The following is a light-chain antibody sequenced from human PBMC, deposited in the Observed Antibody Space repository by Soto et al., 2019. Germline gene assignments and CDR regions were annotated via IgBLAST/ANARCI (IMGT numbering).Light chain of an antibody. Sequence: EIVMTQSPATLSVSPGEGATLSCRPSQSVSSNLAWYRQKPGQAPRLLISGASARATGIPARFSGSGSGTEFTLTISSLQSEDFAIYYCQQYNNWPLTFGGGTKV. CDR3: QQYNNWPLT. CDR1: QSVSSN. CDR2: GAS. J-gene: IGKJ4*01. V-gene: IGKV3-15*01.